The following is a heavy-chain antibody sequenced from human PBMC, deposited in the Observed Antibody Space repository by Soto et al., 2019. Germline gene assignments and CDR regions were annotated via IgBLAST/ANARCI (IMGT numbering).Heavy chain of an antibody. Sequence: SETLSLTCTVSGGSISSDYWSWIRQPPGKGLEWIGYIYYGGSTHSNPSLKSRVIISLDTSKNQFSLKMSSVTAADTAVYYCARLATRYYFDYWGQGTLVTVSS. J-gene: IGHJ4*02. CDR1: GGSISSDY. D-gene: IGHD1-1*01. V-gene: IGHV4-59*01. CDR2: IYYGGST. CDR3: ARLATRYYFDY.